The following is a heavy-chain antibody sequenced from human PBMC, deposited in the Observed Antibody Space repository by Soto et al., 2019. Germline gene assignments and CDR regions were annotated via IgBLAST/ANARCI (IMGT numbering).Heavy chain of an antibody. D-gene: IGHD3-22*01. J-gene: IGHJ4*02. CDR1: GGSISSGGYY. V-gene: IGHV4-31*01. Sequence: PSETLSLTCTVSGGSISSGGYYWSWIRQHPGKGLEWIGYIYYSGSTYYNPSLKSLVTISVDTSKNQFSLKLSSVTAADTAVYYCARGPYYYDSSGYYYLAIFDYWGQGTLVTVSS. CDR3: ARGPYYYDSSGYYYLAIFDY. CDR2: IYYSGST.